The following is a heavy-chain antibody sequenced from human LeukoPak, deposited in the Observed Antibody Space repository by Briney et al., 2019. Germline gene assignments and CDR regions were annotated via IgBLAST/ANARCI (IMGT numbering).Heavy chain of an antibody. Sequence: ASVRVSCKASGYTFTGYYIHWVRQAPGQGLEWMGWINPNSGGTNYAQKFQGRVTMTRDTSISTAYMELSRLRSDDTAVYYCARDKGGAYSTGWYDYWGQGTLVTVSS. J-gene: IGHJ4*02. D-gene: IGHD6-19*01. CDR3: ARDKGGAYSTGWYDY. CDR1: GYTFTGYY. CDR2: INPNSGGT. V-gene: IGHV1-2*02.